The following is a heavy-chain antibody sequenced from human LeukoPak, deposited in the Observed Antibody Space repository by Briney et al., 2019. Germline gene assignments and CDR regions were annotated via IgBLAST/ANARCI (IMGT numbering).Heavy chain of an antibody. CDR3: ARGKRRFDY. J-gene: IGHJ4*02. Sequence: GGSLTLSCEASGFSFSESYMSWIRQAPGKGLQWVAYISGSGSSIYYADSVRGRFTVSRDNAGNSLYLHMNSLKADDTAVYYCARGKRRFDYWGQGTLVTVSS. CDR1: GFSFSESY. CDR2: ISGSGSSI. V-gene: IGHV3-11*01.